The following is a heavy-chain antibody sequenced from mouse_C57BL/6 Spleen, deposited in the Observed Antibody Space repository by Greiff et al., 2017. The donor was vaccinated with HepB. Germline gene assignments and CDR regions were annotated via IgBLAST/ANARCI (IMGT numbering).Heavy chain of an antibody. CDR3: TRPSIYYDNVYFDV. J-gene: IGHJ1*03. CDR2: IDPETGGT. D-gene: IGHD2-4*01. CDR1: GYTFTDYE. Sequence: QVQLKQSGAELVRPGASVTLSCKASGYTFTDYEMHWVKQTPVHGLEWIGAIDPETGGTAYNQKFKGKAILTADKYSSTAYMELRSLTSEDSAVDYCTRPSIYYDNVYFDVWGTGTTVTVSS. V-gene: IGHV1-15*01.